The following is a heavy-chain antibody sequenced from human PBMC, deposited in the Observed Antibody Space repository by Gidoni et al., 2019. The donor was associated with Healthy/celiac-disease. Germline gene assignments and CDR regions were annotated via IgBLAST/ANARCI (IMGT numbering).Heavy chain of an antibody. CDR1: GFTLDDYA. CDR2: ISWNSGSI. D-gene: IGHD1-26*01. J-gene: IGHJ4*02. V-gene: IGHV3-9*01. CDR3: AKDSGDY. Sequence: EVQLVESGGGLVQPGRSLRLSCAASGFTLDDYAMHWVRQAPGKGLEWVSGISWNSGSIGYADSVKGRFTISRDNAKNSLYLQMNSLRAEDTALYYCAKDSGDYWGQGTLVTVSS.